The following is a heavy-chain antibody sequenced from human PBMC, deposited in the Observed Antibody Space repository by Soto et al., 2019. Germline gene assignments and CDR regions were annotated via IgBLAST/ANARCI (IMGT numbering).Heavy chain of an antibody. D-gene: IGHD2-15*01. CDR2: MYYSGGA. Sequence: PETLSLTCAVSGVSIHNSHSFWGWIRQPPGKGLEFIGSMYYSGGANYNPSLKSRVTISLDTSKNQFSLTVNSVTAADTAIYYCGRVVEGATRHTDFDSWGQGTLVTVSS. CDR3: GRVVEGATRHTDFDS. J-gene: IGHJ5*01. CDR1: GVSIHNSHSF. V-gene: IGHV4-39*01.